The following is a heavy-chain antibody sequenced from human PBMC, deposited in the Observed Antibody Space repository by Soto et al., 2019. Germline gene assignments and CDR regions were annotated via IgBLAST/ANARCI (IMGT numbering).Heavy chain of an antibody. Sequence: EVQVVESGGGLVQPGKSLRLSCAASGFLFINAWMNGVRQAPGKGLEWVGRIKSETGGGTTDYAAPVKGRFTIARDDSKNMLYLQMNSLKTEDTAVYYCTTTYTGGSFYTWGQGTLVTVSS. CDR3: TTTYTGGSFYT. V-gene: IGHV3-15*07. CDR2: IKSETGGGTT. D-gene: IGHD1-26*01. J-gene: IGHJ5*02. CDR1: GFLFINAW.